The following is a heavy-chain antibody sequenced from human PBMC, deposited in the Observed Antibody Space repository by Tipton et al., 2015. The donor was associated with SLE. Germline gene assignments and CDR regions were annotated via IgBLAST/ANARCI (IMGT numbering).Heavy chain of an antibody. CDR2: IHYSASA. CDR1: GASVSSHY. D-gene: IGHD1-26*01. V-gene: IGHV4-59*02. CDR3: ARRRGGSYYDY. Sequence: LRLSCDVSGASVSSHYWSWIRQSPGKGLEWMGYIHYSASATYNPSLKSRVTLSLDTSKNQVSLKMNFVTAADTAVYFCARRRGGSYYDYWGQGTLVTVSS. J-gene: IGHJ4*02.